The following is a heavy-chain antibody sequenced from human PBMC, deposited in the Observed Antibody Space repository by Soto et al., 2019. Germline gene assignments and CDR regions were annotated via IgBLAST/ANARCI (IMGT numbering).Heavy chain of an antibody. Sequence: PSETLSLTCTVSGGSISSYYWSWIRQPPGKGLEWIGYIYYSGSTNYNPSLKSRITISVDTSKNQFSLKLSSVTAADTAVYYCARLGDYAGDYWGQGTLVTVSS. CDR1: GGSISSYY. V-gene: IGHV4-59*08. D-gene: IGHD4-17*01. CDR2: IYYSGST. CDR3: ARLGDYAGDY. J-gene: IGHJ4*02.